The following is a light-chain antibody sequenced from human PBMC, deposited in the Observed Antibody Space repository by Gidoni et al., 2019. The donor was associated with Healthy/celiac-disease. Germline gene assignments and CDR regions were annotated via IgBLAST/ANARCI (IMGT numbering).Light chain of an antibody. CDR2: AAS. J-gene: IGKJ1*01. Sequence: DIQLTQSPSFLSASVGDRVTITCRASQGISSYLAWYQQKPGKAPKLLIYAASTLQSGVPSRFSGSGSGTEFTLTISSLQPEDFATYCCQQLNSYPWTCGQGTKVEIK. CDR3: QQLNSYPWT. V-gene: IGKV1-9*01. CDR1: QGISSY.